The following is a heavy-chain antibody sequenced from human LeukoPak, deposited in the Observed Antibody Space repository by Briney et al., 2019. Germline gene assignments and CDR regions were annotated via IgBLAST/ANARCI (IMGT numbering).Heavy chain of an antibody. Sequence: SETLSLTCTVSGGSISSYYWSWIRQPPGKGLEWIGYIHYSGSTKYKSSLKSRVTISVDTSKNQFSLKLNSVTAADTAVYYCARGRGLRVRGVIKNVYYYYYYMDVWGKGTTVTVSS. D-gene: IGHD3-10*01. J-gene: IGHJ6*03. V-gene: IGHV4-59*01. CDR2: IHYSGST. CDR3: ARGRGLRVRGVIKNVYYYYYYMDV. CDR1: GGSISSYY.